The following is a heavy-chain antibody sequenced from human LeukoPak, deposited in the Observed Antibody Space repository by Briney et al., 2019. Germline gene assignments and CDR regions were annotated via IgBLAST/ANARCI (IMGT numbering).Heavy chain of an antibody. CDR1: GGSISSYY. V-gene: IGHV4-59*01. J-gene: IGHJ5*02. CDR2: IYYSGST. CDR3: ARDTNWFDP. Sequence: SETLSLTCTVSGGSISSYYWSWLRQPPGKRLEWIGYIYYSGSTNYNPSLKSRVTISVDTSKNQFSLKLSSVTAADTAVYYCARDTNWFDPWGQGTLVTVSS.